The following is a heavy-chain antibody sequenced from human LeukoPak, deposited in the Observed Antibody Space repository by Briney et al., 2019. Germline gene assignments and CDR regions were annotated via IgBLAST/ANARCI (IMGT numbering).Heavy chain of an antibody. V-gene: IGHV3-23*01. CDR2: ISGSDGST. CDR3: AKTRITIFGVVTPFDS. CDR1: GFTFSSYA. D-gene: IGHD3-3*01. J-gene: IGHJ4*02. Sequence: GGSLRLSCAVSGFTFSSYAMSWVRQAPGKGLEWVSTISGSDGSTYYADSVKGRFTISRDNSKNTLYLQMNSLRAEDTALYYCAKTRITIFGVVTPFDSWGQGTLVTVSS.